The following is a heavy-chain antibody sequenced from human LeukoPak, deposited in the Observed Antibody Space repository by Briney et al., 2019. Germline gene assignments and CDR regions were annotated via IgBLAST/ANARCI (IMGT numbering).Heavy chain of an antibody. D-gene: IGHD4-11*01. J-gene: IGHJ6*04. CDR1: GGTFSSYA. CDR2: IIPIFGTA. Sequence: GASVKVSCXASGGTFSSYAISWVRLAPGQGLEWMGGIIPIFGTANYAQKFQGRVTITADESTSTAYMELSSLRSEDTAVYYCARASMTTVTLGHVWGKGTTVTVSS. CDR3: ARASMTTVTLGHV. V-gene: IGHV1-69*13.